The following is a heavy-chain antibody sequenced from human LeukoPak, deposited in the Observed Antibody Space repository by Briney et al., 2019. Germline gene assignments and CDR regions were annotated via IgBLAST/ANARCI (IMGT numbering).Heavy chain of an antibody. CDR2: INPNSGAT. J-gene: IGHJ5*02. D-gene: IGHD6-13*01. Sequence: ASVKVSCKASGYTFTAFYMHWVRQAPGQGLEWMGWINPNSGATNYAQKFQGGVTMTRDTSISTAYMELSRLRSDDTAVYYCARAHLIAAAGYNWFDPWGQGTLVTVSS. CDR3: ARAHLIAAAGYNWFDP. V-gene: IGHV1-2*02. CDR1: GYTFTAFY.